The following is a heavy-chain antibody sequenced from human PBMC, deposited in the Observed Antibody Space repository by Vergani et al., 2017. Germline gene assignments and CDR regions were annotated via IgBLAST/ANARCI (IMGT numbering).Heavy chain of an antibody. CDR2: ISGSGVST. J-gene: IGHJ1*01. CDR1: GFTFRNYA. V-gene: IGHV3-23*01. D-gene: IGHD3-3*01. Sequence: EVQLLESGGGLIQPGASLRPSCAASGFTFRNYAMSWVRQAPGKGLEWGAAISGSGVSTYYGDTVKGRFTISGDHSRNMLNLQMNSLRGEDTAVYYCAKDLVDISSSYYTASWGQGTLVTVSS. CDR3: AKDLVDISSSYYTAS.